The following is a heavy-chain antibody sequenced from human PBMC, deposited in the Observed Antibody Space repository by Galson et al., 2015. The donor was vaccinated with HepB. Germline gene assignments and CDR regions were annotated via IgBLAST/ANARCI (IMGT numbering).Heavy chain of an antibody. CDR2: IYYSWST. Sequence: ETLSLTCTVSGRSISIYYWSWIRQPPGKGLEWIGYIYYSWSTNYNPSLKSRVTISVDTSKNQFSLKLSSVTAADTAVYYCARVPTPGYYYYCMDVWGKGTTVTVSS. V-gene: IGHV4-59*01. CDR3: ARVPTPGYYYYCMDV. J-gene: IGHJ6*03. CDR1: GRSISIYY.